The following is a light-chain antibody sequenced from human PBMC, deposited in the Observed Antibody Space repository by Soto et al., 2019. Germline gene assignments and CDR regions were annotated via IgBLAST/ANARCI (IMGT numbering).Light chain of an antibody. CDR1: QSISSW. CDR3: QQYRA. CDR2: KAS. Sequence: DIQMTQSPSTLSASVGDRVTITCRASQSISSWLAWYQQKPGKAPKLLIYKASSLESGVPSRFSGSGSGTEFTLTISSLQPDDVATYYCQQYRAFGQGTKLDI. J-gene: IGKJ1*01. V-gene: IGKV1-5*03.